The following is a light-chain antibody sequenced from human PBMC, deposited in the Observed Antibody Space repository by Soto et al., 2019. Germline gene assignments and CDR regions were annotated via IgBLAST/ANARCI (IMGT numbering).Light chain of an antibody. CDR1: QSITNY. CDR3: QQSNSSPPT. J-gene: IGKJ4*01. Sequence: DIQMTQSPSALSASVGDRVTITCGASQSITNYLNWYQHKPGQAPNLLIYAASTLQAGVPSRFRGSGSGTDFTLTISSLQPEDFATYFCQQSNSSPPTFGGGTKVDI. V-gene: IGKV1-39*01. CDR2: AAS.